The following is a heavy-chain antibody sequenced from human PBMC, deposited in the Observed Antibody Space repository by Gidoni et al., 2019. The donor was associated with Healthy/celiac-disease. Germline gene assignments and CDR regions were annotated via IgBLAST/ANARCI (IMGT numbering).Heavy chain of an antibody. CDR2: IYWDDDK. CDR3: AHATIAARPGYMDV. V-gene: IGHV2-5*02. J-gene: IGHJ6*03. CDR1: G. D-gene: IGHD6-6*01. Sequence: GVGWIRQPPGKALEWLALIYWDDDKRYSPSLKSRLTITKDTSKNQVVLTMTNMDPVDTAKYYCAHATIAARPGYMDVWGKGTTVTVSS.